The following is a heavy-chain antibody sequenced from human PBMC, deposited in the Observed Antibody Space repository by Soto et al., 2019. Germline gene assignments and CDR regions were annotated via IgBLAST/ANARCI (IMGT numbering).Heavy chain of an antibody. V-gene: IGHV3-23*01. J-gene: IGHJ4*02. CDR3: ANKIWGRYPFDY. CDR1: GFTFSSYA. Sequence: PGGSLRLSCAASGFTFSSYAMSWVRQAPGKGLEWVSTISGSGDSTDFAGSVKGRFTISRDNSRNTLYLQMSSLRAEDTAVYYCANKIWGRYPFDYRGQGTLVTVS. CDR2: ISGSGDST. D-gene: IGHD3-16*01.